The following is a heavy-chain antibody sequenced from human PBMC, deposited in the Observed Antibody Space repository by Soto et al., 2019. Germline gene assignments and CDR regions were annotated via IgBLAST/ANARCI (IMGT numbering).Heavy chain of an antibody. CDR3: ARYTNFSPYYHGVDV. CDR1: GVSISSGDYY. V-gene: IGHV4-30-4*01. D-gene: IGHD2-8*01. Sequence: QVQLQELGPGLVKPSQSVSLTCTVSGVSISSGDYYWSWIRQPPGKGLEWIGYIYYSGNTNYAPSLGSRLTISIDTSRNQFSLHLMSVTAADTAIYYCARYTNFSPYYHGVDVWGQGTTVTVSS. J-gene: IGHJ6*02. CDR2: IYYSGNT.